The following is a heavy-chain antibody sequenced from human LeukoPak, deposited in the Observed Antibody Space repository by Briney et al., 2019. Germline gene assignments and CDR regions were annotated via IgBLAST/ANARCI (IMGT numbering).Heavy chain of an antibody. V-gene: IGHV4-59*01. CDR3: ARHGQISLTGYWPHFDY. J-gene: IGHJ4*02. CDR1: GGSISSYY. D-gene: IGHD3-9*01. CDR2: IYYSGST. Sequence: SETLSLTCTVSGGSISSYYWSWIRQPPGKGLEWIGYIYYSGSTNYNPSLKSRVTISVDTSKNQFSLKLSSVTAADTAVYYCARHGQISLTGYWPHFDYWGQGTLVTVSS.